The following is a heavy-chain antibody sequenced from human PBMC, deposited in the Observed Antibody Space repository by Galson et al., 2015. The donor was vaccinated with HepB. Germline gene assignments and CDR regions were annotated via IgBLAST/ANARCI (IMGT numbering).Heavy chain of an antibody. CDR3: ARERGSGWSPRDYYYGMDV. J-gene: IGHJ6*02. V-gene: IGHV3-30-3*01. CDR2: ISYDGSNK. D-gene: IGHD6-19*01. Sequence: SLRLSCAASGFTFSSYAMHWVRQAPGKGLEWVAVISYDGSNKYYADSVKGRFTISRDNSKNTLYLQMNSLRAEDTAVYYCARERGSGWSPRDYYYGMDVWGQGTTVTVSS. CDR1: GFTFSSYA.